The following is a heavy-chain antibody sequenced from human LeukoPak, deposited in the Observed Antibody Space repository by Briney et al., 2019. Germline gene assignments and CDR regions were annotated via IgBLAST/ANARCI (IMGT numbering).Heavy chain of an antibody. J-gene: IGHJ3*02. CDR1: GGSISSYY. Sequence: PSETLSLTCTVSGGSISSYYWSWIRQPAGKGLEWIGRIYTSGSINYNPSLKSRVTMSVDTSKNQFSLKLSSVTTADTAVYYCARVRCSSTSCYPHDAFDIWGQGTMVTVSS. V-gene: IGHV4-4*07. D-gene: IGHD2-2*01. CDR2: IYTSGSI. CDR3: ARVRCSSTSCYPHDAFDI.